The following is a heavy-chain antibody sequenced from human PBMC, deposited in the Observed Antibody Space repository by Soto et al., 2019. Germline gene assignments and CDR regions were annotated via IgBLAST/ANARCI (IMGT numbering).Heavy chain of an antibody. Sequence: GGSLRLSCAASGFTFSSYWMHWVRQAPGKGLVWVSRINSDGSSTSYADSVKGRFTISRDNAKNTLYLQMNSLRAEDTAVYYCARELKGRGLPGTNNNWFDPWGQGTLVTVSS. CDR1: GFTFSSYW. D-gene: IGHD4-17*01. CDR2: INSDGSST. V-gene: IGHV3-74*01. CDR3: ARELKGRGLPGTNNNWFDP. J-gene: IGHJ5*02.